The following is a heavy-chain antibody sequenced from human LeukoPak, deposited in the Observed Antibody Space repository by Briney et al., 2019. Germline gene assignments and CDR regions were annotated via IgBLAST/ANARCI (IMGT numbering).Heavy chain of an antibody. CDR2: ISRSATTI. V-gene: IGHV3-48*03. CDR1: GFTFSNE. CDR3: AKDYSKTSYYGSGTYYRPNWFDP. D-gene: IGHD3-10*01. Sequence: PGGSLRLSCAASGFTFSNEMNWVRQAPGKGLEWVSSISRSATTIYYADSVKGRFTISRDNAKNSLYLQMNSLRAEDTAVYYCAKDYSKTSYYGSGTYYRPNWFDPWGQGTLVTVSS. J-gene: IGHJ5*02.